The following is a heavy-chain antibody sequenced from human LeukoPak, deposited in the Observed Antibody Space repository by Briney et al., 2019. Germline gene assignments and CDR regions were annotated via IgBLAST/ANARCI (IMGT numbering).Heavy chain of an antibody. D-gene: IGHD3-10*01. Sequence: SETLSLTCAVYGGSFSGYYWSWIRQPPGKGLEWIGEINHSGSTNYNPSLKSRVTISVDTSKNQFSLKLSSVTAADTAVYYCARRRALLWFGEIGFDPWGQGTLVTVSS. V-gene: IGHV4-34*01. CDR1: GGSFSGYY. CDR2: INHSGST. J-gene: IGHJ5*02. CDR3: ARRRALLWFGEIGFDP.